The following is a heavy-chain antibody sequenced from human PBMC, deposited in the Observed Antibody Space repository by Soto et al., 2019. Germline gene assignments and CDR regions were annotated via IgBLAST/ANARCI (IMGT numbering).Heavy chain of an antibody. D-gene: IGHD2-15*01. V-gene: IGHV1-18*04. CDR3: ARVPEYCSGGSCYPLGYYGMDV. CDR2: ISAYNGNT. CDR1: CYTFTSYG. Sequence: SVKVSFKASCYTFTSYGISWVRQAPGQGLEWMGWISAYNGNTNYAQKLQGRVTMTTDTSTSTAYMELRSLRSDDTAVYYCARVPEYCSGGSCYPLGYYGMDVWGQGTTVT. J-gene: IGHJ6*02.